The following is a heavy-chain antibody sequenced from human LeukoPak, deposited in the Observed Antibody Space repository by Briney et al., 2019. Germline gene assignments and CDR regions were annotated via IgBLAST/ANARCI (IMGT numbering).Heavy chain of an antibody. CDR1: GFTFSSYG. CDR2: ISYDGRDK. CDR3: AKDWTTAVTPLH. J-gene: IGHJ1*01. V-gene: IGHV3-30*18. D-gene: IGHD4-23*01. Sequence: PGGSLRLSCAASGFTFSSYGMHWVRQAPGKGLEWVAVISYDGRDKYYADSVKGRFTISRDNSRNTLYLQMNSRRAEDTAVYYCAKDWTTAVTPLHWGQGTLVTVSS.